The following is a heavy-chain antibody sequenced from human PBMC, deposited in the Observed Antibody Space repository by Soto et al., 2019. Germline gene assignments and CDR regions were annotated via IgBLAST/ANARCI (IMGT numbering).Heavy chain of an antibody. D-gene: IGHD6-19*01. J-gene: IGHJ4*02. CDR3: AKAQWLVLDGLFDY. Sequence: PGGSLRLSCAASGFTFSSYAMSWVRQAPGKELEWVSAISGSGGSTYYADSVKGRFTISRDNSKNTLYLQMNSLRAEDTAVYYCAKAQWLVLDGLFDYWGQGTLVTVSS. CDR2: ISGSGGST. CDR1: GFTFSSYA. V-gene: IGHV3-23*01.